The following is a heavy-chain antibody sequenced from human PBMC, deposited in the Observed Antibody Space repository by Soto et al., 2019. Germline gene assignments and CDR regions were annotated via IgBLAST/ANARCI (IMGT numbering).Heavy chain of an antibody. V-gene: IGHV1-18*01. J-gene: IGHJ5*02. D-gene: IGHD1-1*01. CDR2: ISAYNGNT. CDR1: GYTFTSYG. Sequence: QVQLVQSGAEVKKPGASVKVSCKASGYTFTSYGISWVRQGPGQGLEWMGWISAYNGNTNYAHQLPGRVTMTTSTSTSPAYMELRSPSSDATAVYYCPRAGWNGGNCFDPWAQGTLVTVSS. CDR3: PRAGWNGGNCFDP.